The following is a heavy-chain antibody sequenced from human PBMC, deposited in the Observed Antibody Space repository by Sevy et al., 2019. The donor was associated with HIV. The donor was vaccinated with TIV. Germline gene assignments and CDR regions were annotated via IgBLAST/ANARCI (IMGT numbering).Heavy chain of an antibody. CDR2: ISGSGGST. V-gene: IGHV3-23*01. D-gene: IGHD2-21*01. Sequence: GESLKISCAASGFTFSSFAMGWVRQAPGKRLEWVSSISGSGGSTYSADSVKGRFTMSRDNSKNTLYLQMSSLRAEDTAVYYCAKDRRCGGDDCFVDFDYWGQGTLVTVSS. CDR3: AKDRRCGGDDCFVDFDY. J-gene: IGHJ4*02. CDR1: GFTFSSFA.